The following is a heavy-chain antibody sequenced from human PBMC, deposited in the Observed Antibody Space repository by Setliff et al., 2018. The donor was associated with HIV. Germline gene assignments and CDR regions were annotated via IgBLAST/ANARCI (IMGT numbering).Heavy chain of an antibody. CDR3: ARWGHCTNGVCFPRNENYNYYVDV. D-gene: IGHD2-8*01. V-gene: IGHV3-20*04. J-gene: IGHJ6*03. CDR1: GFSFKEYG. Sequence: GESLKISCAASGFSFKEYGFNWVRQAPGKGLEWVSGINWNGGKTVYADSVKGRFTISRDNAKNSLYLQMNSLRAEDTALYFCARWGHCTNGVCFPRNENYNYYVDVWGKGTTVTVSS. CDR2: INWNGGKT.